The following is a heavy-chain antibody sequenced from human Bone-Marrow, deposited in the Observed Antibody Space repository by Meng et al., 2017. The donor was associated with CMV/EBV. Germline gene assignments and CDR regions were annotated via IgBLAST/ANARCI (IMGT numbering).Heavy chain of an antibody. J-gene: IGHJ5*02. V-gene: IGHV3-53*01. CDR1: GFTVSSNY. CDR3: ARISLEQQLVHGSWFDP. Sequence: GESLKISCAASGFTVSSNYMSWVRQAPGKGLEWVSVIYSGGSTYYADSVKGRFTISRDNSKNTLYLQMNSLRAEDTAVYYCARISLEQQLVHGSWFDPWGQGTRVTVS. CDR2: IYSGGST. D-gene: IGHD6-13*01.